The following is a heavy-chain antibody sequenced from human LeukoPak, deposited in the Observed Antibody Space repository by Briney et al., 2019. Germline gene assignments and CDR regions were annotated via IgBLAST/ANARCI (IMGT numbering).Heavy chain of an antibody. CDR3: ARDFTVFGMYNWFDP. CDR1: GYSFGSYG. Sequence: ASLKVSGKASGYSFGSYGINWMRQAPGQGLEWMGWISTYNGDTNYAQNLQGRLTVTTDTSTNTVFMELRSLKSDDTALYFCARDFTVFGMYNWFDPWGQGTLVTVSS. J-gene: IGHJ5*02. D-gene: IGHD3-3*01. V-gene: IGHV1-18*01. CDR2: ISTYNGDT.